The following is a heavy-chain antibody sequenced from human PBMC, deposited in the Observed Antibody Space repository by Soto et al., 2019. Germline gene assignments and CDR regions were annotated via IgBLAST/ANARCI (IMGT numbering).Heavy chain of an antibody. J-gene: IGHJ5*02. D-gene: IGHD1-26*01. CDR2: ISSSSSTI. CDR3: ARSPAWDWFDP. Sequence: GGSLRLSCAASGFTFSSYSMNWVRQAPGKGLEWVSYISSSSSTIYYADSVKGRFTISRDNAKNSLYLQMNSLRAEDTAVYYCARSPAWDWFDPWGQGTLVTVSS. CDR1: GFTFSSYS. V-gene: IGHV3-48*01.